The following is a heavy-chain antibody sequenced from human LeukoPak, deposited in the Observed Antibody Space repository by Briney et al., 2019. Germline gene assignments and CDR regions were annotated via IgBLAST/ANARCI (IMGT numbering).Heavy chain of an antibody. CDR1: AFTFSNAW. CDR2: VKSKTDGGTT. V-gene: IGHV3-15*01. CDR3: AKDVSGYVNSGVDY. Sequence: GGSLRLSCAASAFTFSNAWMSWVRQAPGKGLEWVGRVKSKTDGGTTDYAAPVKGRFTISRDDSKNTLYLQMNSLKTEDTAVYYCAKDVSGYVNSGVDYWGQGTLVTGSS. D-gene: IGHD3-22*01. J-gene: IGHJ4*02.